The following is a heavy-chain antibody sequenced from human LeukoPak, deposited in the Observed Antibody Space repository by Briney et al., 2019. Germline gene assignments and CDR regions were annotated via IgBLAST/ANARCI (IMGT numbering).Heavy chain of an antibody. CDR3: ARDLYDLWSGSFDY. V-gene: IGHV1-69*13. Sequence: SVKVSCEASGGTFSSYAISWVRQAPGQGLEWMGGIIPIFGTANYAQKFQGRVTITADESTSTAYMELSSLRSEDTAVYYCARDLYDLWSGSFDYWGQGTLVTVSS. D-gene: IGHD3-3*01. CDR2: IIPIFGTA. J-gene: IGHJ4*02. CDR1: GGTFSSYA.